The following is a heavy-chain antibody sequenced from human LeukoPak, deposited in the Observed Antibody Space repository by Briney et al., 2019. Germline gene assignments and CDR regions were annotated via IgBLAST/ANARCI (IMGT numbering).Heavy chain of an antibody. V-gene: IGHV4-59*01. D-gene: IGHD3-9*01. CDR3: AGDNPPYYDIFDY. J-gene: IGHJ4*02. CDR1: GGCISSYY. CDR2: IYYSGST. Sequence: SETLSLTCTVSGGCISSYYWSWIRQPPGKGLEWIGYIYYSGSTNYNPSLESRVSISVDTSKNQFSLKLTSVTAADTAVYFCAGDNPPYYDIFDYWGQGTLVTVSS.